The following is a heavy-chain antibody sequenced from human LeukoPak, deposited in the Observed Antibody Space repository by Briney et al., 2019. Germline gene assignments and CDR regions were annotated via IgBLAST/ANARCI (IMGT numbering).Heavy chain of an antibody. J-gene: IGHJ4*02. D-gene: IGHD3-3*01. CDR2: ISSSSSYI. CDR1: GFTFSSYS. Sequence: PGGSLRLSCAASGFTFSSYSMNWVRQAPGKGLEWVSSISSSSSYIYYADSVKGRFTISRGNAKNSLYLQMNSLRAEDTAVYYCAGGGLLEWLLVDYWGQGTLVTVSS. CDR3: AGGGLLEWLLVDY. V-gene: IGHV3-21*01.